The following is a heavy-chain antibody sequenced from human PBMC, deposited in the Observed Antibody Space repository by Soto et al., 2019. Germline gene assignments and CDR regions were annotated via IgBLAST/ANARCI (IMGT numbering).Heavy chain of an antibody. V-gene: IGHV1-46*01. CDR3: ARGGSSPVFCYYCGLDV. J-gene: IGHJ6*02. CDR1: GYSVARYF. Sequence: ASVKVSCKASGYSVARYFMHWVRQAPGQGLEWLGVINPSADTTTYAQKFKGRVTMTWDTSTNTVIMDVSSLRSEDTAIYYCARGGSSPVFCYYCGLDVWGQGTTVTVSS. D-gene: IGHD6-13*01. CDR2: INPSADTT.